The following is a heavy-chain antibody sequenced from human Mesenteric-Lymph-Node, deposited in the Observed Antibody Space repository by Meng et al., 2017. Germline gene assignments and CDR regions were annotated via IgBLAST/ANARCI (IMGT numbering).Heavy chain of an antibody. CDR3: ARDWGSSCGVDCRCITN. J-gene: IGHJ4*02. D-gene: IGHD2-21*02. V-gene: IGHV3-13*03. CDR2: IGTAGDT. Sequence: GESLKISCTACGFTFSSYDMHWVRQATGKGLEWVSAIGTAGDTYYPGSVKGQFTISRENAKNSLYLQMNSLRAEDTAVYYCARDWGSSCGVDCRCITNWGQGTLVTVSS. CDR1: GFTFSSYD.